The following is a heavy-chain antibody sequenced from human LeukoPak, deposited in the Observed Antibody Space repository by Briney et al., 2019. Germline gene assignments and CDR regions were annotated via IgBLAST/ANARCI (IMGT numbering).Heavy chain of an antibody. Sequence: GGSLRLSCAASKFTFSDYAMSWVRQAPGKGPEWVSSIGGPGSDTYYADSVKGRFTVSRDNSKNTLYLQMSSLRAEDTAVYYCAKDAMPRNSIWDYFDYWGQGALVTVSS. V-gene: IGHV3-23*01. D-gene: IGHD1-7*01. CDR1: KFTFSDYA. CDR2: IGGPGSDT. J-gene: IGHJ4*02. CDR3: AKDAMPRNSIWDYFDY.